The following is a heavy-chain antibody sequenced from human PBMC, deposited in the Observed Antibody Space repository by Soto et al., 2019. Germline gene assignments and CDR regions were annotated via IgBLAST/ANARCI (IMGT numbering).Heavy chain of an antibody. CDR3: ARVQKEYSGYDPYFDY. Sequence: GGSLRLSCAASGFTFSSYATHWVRQAPGKGLEWVAVISYDGSNKYYADSVKGRFTISRDNSKNTLYLQMNSLRAEDTAVYYCARVQKEYSGYDPYFDYWGQGTLVTVSS. D-gene: IGHD5-12*01. CDR2: ISYDGSNK. V-gene: IGHV3-30-3*01. CDR1: GFTFSSYA. J-gene: IGHJ4*02.